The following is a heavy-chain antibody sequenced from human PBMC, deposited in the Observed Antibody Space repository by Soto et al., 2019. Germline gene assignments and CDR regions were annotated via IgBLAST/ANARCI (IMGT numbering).Heavy chain of an antibody. CDR3: ARGRNWNYGSYYYYGMDV. CDR1: GGSFSGYY. Sequence: SETLSLTCAVYGGSFSGYYWSWIRQPPGKGLEWIGEINHSGSTNYNPSLKSRVTISVDTSKNQFSLKLSSVTAADTAVYYCARGRNWNYGSYYYYGMDVWGQGTTVTVFS. J-gene: IGHJ6*02. D-gene: IGHD1-7*01. CDR2: INHSGST. V-gene: IGHV4-34*01.